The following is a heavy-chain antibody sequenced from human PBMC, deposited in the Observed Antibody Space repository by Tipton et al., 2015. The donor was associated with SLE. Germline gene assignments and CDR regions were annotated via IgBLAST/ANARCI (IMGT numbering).Heavy chain of an antibody. J-gene: IGHJ4*02. D-gene: IGHD3-9*01. CDR1: GFTFSSYW. CDR3: ARDLTVIRGGFDY. V-gene: IGHV3-7*01. Sequence: SLRLSCAASGFTFSSYWMSWVRQAPGKGLEWVANIKQDGSEKYYVDSVKGRFTISRDNSKNTLYLQMNSLRAEDTAVYYCARDLTVIRGGFDYWGQGTLVTVSS. CDR2: IKQDGSEK.